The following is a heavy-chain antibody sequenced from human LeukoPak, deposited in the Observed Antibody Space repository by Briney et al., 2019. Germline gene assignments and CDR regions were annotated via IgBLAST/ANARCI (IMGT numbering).Heavy chain of an antibody. J-gene: IGHJ4*02. CDR3: AVETTVTTPGY. CDR2: MSGSGGST. CDR1: GFTFSIYA. D-gene: IGHD4-17*01. Sequence: GGSLSLSCAASGFTFSIYAMSRVPQAPGKGREGFTAMSGSGGSTYYADSVKGRFTISRDNSKNTLYLQMNSLRAEDTAVYYCAVETTVTTPGYWGQGTLVTVSS. V-gene: IGHV3-23*01.